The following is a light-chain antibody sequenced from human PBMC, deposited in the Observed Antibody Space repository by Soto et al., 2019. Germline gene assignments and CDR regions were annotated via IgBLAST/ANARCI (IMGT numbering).Light chain of an antibody. V-gene: IGKV3-15*01. J-gene: IGKJ2*01. CDR2: GAS. CDR3: QQYDNWPYT. Sequence: EIVMTHSPATLSFSPGERATLSCRASQSVSNNLAWYQQKPGQAPRLLIYGASTRATAIPARFSGSGSGTEFTLTISSLQSEDFAVYFCQQYDNWPYTFGQGTKVDIK. CDR1: QSVSNN.